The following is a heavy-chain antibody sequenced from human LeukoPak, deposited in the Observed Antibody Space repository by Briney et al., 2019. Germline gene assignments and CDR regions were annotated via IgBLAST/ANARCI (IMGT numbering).Heavy chain of an antibody. CDR1: GFTFSTYE. V-gene: IGHV3-48*03. D-gene: IGHD3-10*01. Sequence: PGGSLRLSCAASGFTFSTYEMDWVRQAPGKGLEWISYIDSNSRTIHYADSVRGRFTISRDNAKNSLFLQMNSLRAEDTAVYYCARASGYYGSGSYYISAPFDYWGQGTLVTVSS. J-gene: IGHJ4*02. CDR2: IDSNSRTI. CDR3: ARASGYYGSGSYYISAPFDY.